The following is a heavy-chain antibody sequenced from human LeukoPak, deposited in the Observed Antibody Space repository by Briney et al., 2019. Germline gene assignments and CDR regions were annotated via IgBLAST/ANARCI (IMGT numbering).Heavy chain of an antibody. CDR1: GYTFTSYG. J-gene: IGHJ3*02. Sequence: GASVKVSCKASGYTFTSYGISWVRQAPGQGREGMGWISAYNGNTHYAQKLHGRVTMTTDTSTSTAYLELRSLRSNDTAVYCCAREGPLRGAFDIWGQGTMVTVSS. CDR3: AREGPLRGAFDI. V-gene: IGHV1-18*01. CDR2: ISAYNGNT.